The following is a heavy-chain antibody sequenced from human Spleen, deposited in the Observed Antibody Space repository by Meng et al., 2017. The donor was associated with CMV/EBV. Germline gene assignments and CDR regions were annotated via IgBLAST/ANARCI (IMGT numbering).Heavy chain of an antibody. CDR3: ARDLGYSSDSGY. V-gene: IGHV3-66*02. J-gene: IGHJ4*02. Sequence: GESLKISCAASGFTVSSDYMSWVRQAPGKGLEWASVIYSGGGTYYADSVKGRFTISRDNSKNTVFLQMNNLRPDDTAVYFCARDLGYSSDSGYWGQGTLVTVSS. CDR2: IYSGGGT. CDR1: GFTVSSDY. D-gene: IGHD6-19*01.